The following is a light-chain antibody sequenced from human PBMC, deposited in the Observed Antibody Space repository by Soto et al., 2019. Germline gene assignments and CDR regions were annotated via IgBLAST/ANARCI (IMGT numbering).Light chain of an antibody. V-gene: IGKV1-39*01. J-gene: IGKJ2*03. CDR1: QYIASY. Sequence: DIQMTQSPASLSASVGDRVTITCRASQYIASYLNWYQQKPGRAPKLLIHAASTLHSGVPSRFSGSESGTEFTLTISGLQPEDFATYYCQQSYTTTRFGQGTKVDIK. CDR3: QQSYTTTR. CDR2: AAS.